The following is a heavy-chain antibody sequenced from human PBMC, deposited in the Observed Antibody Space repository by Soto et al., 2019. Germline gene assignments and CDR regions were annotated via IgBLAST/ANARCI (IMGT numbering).Heavy chain of an antibody. J-gene: IGHJ6*02. V-gene: IGHV1-18*01. CDR1: GYRFTSYG. D-gene: IGHD3-16*01. CDR2: INAYNGNT. CDR3: AMVDVYVTPSPQDV. Sequence: QVQLVQSGAEVKNPGASVKVSCKASGYRFTSYGIGWVRQAPGQGLEWMGWINAYNGNTNYAQNLQGRVTLTTDTXXSTAYMELRSLRSNDTAVYYCAMVDVYVTPSPQDVWGQGTTVPVSS.